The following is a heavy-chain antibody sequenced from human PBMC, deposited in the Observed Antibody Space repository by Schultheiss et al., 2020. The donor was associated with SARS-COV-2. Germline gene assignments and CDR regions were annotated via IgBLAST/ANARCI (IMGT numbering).Heavy chain of an antibody. D-gene: IGHD5-12*01. J-gene: IGHJ3*02. CDR3: ARDPPKNVDIVATSDAFDI. V-gene: IGHV3-23*01. CDR2: ISGSGGKT. Sequence: GGSLRLSCATYGFNFDSYALNWVRLAPGKGLEWVSGISGSGGKTYYADSVKGRFTISRDNSKNTLYLQMNSLRAEDTAVYYCARDPPKNVDIVATSDAFDIWGQGTMVTVSS. CDR1: GFNFDSYA.